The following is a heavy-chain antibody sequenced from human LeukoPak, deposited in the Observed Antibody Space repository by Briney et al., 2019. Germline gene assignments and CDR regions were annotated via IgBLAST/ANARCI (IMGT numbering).Heavy chain of an antibody. CDR2: IKQDGSEK. V-gene: IGHV3-7*01. Sequence: GGSLRLSCAASGFTFSSYWMSWVRQAPGKGLEWVANIKQDGSEKYYVDSVKGRFTISRDNAKNSLYLQMNSLRAEDTAVYYCARSITIFGVPLGYWGQGTLVTVSS. CDR1: GFTFSSYW. D-gene: IGHD3-3*01. CDR3: ARSITIFGVPLGY. J-gene: IGHJ4*02.